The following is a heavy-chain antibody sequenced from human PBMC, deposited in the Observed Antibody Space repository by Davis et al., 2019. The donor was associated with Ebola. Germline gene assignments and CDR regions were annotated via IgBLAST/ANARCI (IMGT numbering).Heavy chain of an antibody. CDR3: ARDHCSSTSCYREDMDV. V-gene: IGHV3-23*01. CDR2: ISGSGGST. CDR1: GFTFSSYA. J-gene: IGHJ6*02. D-gene: IGHD2-2*01. Sequence: GGSLRLSCAASGFTFSSYAMSWVRQAPGKGLEWVSAISGSGGSTYYADSVKGRFTISRDNAKNTLYLQMNSLRAEDTAVYYCARDHCSSTSCYREDMDVWGQGTTVTVSS.